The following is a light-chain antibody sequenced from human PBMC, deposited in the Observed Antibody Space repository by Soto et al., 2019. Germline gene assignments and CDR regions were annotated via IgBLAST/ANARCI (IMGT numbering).Light chain of an antibody. J-gene: IGLJ1*01. CDR3: SSYAGSNNTYV. Sequence: QSAVTQPPSASGSPGQSVAISCTGTSSDVDDNNYVSWYQQHPGKAPKLMIYEVSKRPSGVPDRFSGSKSGNTASLTVSGLQAEDEADYYCSSYAGSNNTYVFGTGTKVPVL. CDR2: EVS. V-gene: IGLV2-8*01. CDR1: SSDVDDNNY.